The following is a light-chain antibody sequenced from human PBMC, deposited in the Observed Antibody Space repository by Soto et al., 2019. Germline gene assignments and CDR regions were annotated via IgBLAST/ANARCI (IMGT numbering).Light chain of an antibody. J-gene: IGLJ1*01. Sequence: YELTQPPSVSVAPGQTARVSCGGNRLETKTVFWYQQKPGQAPVLVVRDDSVRPSGIPERFSGSNSGGTATLTITGVDAGDEADYYCQVWDSLSDHHVFGPGTKLTVL. CDR2: DDS. V-gene: IGLV3-21*02. CDR1: RLETKT. CDR3: QVWDSLSDHHV.